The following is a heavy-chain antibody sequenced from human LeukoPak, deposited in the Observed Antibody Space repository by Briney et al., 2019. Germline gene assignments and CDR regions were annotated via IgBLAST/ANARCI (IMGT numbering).Heavy chain of an antibody. CDR1: GYSISSGYY. CDR2: IYYSGST. J-gene: IGHJ6*03. Sequence: SETLSLTCSVSGYSISSGYYWGWIRQPPGKGLEWIGYIYYSGSTNYNPSLKSRVTISVDTSKNQFSLKLSSVTAADTAVYYCARSAGWGYNHYYYYYMDVWGKGTTVTISS. V-gene: IGHV4-61*01. D-gene: IGHD5-24*01. CDR3: ARSAGWGYNHYYYYYMDV.